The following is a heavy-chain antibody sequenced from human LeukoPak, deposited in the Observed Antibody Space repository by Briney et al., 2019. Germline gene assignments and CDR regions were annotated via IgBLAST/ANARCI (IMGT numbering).Heavy chain of an antibody. CDR3: AATIKRDYGDTNLDY. J-gene: IGHJ4*02. Sequence: SETLSLTCSVPGDSISSYFWRWIRQPPGKGLEWIGYMHNGRYSNYNPSLKSRLTISGDTSKNRLSLKLTSVTAADTAVYYCAATIKRDYGDTNLDYWGQGTLVTVSS. CDR2: MHNGRYS. D-gene: IGHD4/OR15-4a*01. V-gene: IGHV4-59*01. CDR1: GDSISSYF.